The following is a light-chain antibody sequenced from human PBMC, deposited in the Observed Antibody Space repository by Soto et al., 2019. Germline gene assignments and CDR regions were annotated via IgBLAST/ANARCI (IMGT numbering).Light chain of an antibody. J-gene: IGKJ4*01. CDR3: QQLNSFPIT. CDR1: QGISSS. V-gene: IGKV1-9*01. CDR2: GAS. Sequence: DLQLTQSPSFLSASVGDRVTITCRASQGISSSLAWYQQKPGKALKFLIYGASTLQSGVPSRFSGSGSGTEFTLTISSLQPEDFATYYCQQLNSFPITFGGGTKVELK.